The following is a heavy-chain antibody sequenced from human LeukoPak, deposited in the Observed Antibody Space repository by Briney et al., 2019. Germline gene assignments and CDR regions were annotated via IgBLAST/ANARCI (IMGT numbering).Heavy chain of an antibody. CDR1: GFTFSGFC. V-gene: IGHV3-30*18. CDR2: ISFDGSKK. Sequence: GGSLRLSCAASGFTFSGFCIHWVRQAPGKGLEWVAVISFDGSKKYYADSVKGRFIISRDNSKNTLDLQMNSLRAEDTAVYYCAKVRGCSNGVCYKGGMDVWGQGTTVTVSS. CDR3: AKVRGCSNGVCYKGGMDV. J-gene: IGHJ6*02. D-gene: IGHD2-8*01.